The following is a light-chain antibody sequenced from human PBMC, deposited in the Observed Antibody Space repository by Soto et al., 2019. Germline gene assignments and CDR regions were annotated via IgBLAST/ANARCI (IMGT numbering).Light chain of an antibody. J-gene: IGLJ2*01. V-gene: IGLV2-14*01. CDR3: SSYTSSSTLVV. CDR1: SSDVGGYNY. CDR2: DVS. Sequence: SALTQPASVSGSPGQSITISCTGTSSDVGGYNYVSWYQQHPGKAPKLMIYDVSNRSSGVSNRFSGSKSGNTASLTISGLQAEDEADYYCSSYTSSSTLVVFGGGTKVTVL.